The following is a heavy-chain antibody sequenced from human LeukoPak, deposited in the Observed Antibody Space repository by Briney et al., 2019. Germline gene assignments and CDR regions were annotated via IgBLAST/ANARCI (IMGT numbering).Heavy chain of an antibody. Sequence: GGSLRLSCAASGFTFSSYGIHWVRQAPVKGLEWVAFIRYDGSDKYFADIVKGRFTISRDNSKNTVYLQMNSLRVEDTAIYYCARDHLTGSYGVNWLDPWGQGTLVTVSS. CDR2: IRYDGSDK. J-gene: IGHJ5*02. D-gene: IGHD1-26*01. CDR1: GFTFSSYG. V-gene: IGHV3-30*02. CDR3: ARDHLTGSYGVNWLDP.